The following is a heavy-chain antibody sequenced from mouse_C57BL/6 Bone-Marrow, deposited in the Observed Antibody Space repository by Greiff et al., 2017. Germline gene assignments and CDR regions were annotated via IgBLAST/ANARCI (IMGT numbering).Heavy chain of an antibody. Sequence: VHVKQSGPELVKPGASVKISCKASGYSFTGYYMNWVKQSPEKSLEWIGEINPSTGGTTYNQKFKAKATLTVDKSSSTAYMQLKSLTSEDSAVYCCVYSNYDAYWGQGTLVTVSA. J-gene: IGHJ3*01. CDR2: INPSTGGT. V-gene: IGHV1-42*01. CDR3: VYSNYDAY. CDR1: GYSFTGYY. D-gene: IGHD2-5*01.